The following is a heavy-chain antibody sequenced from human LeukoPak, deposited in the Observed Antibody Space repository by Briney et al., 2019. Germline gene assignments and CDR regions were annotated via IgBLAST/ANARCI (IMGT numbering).Heavy chain of an antibody. CDR2: INHSGST. D-gene: IGHD3-9*01. V-gene: IGHV4-34*01. Sequence: SETLSLTCAVYGGSFSGYYWSWIRQPAGKGLEWIGEINHSGSTNYNPSLKSRVTISVDTSKNQFSLKLSSVTAADTAVYYCARVTYYDILTGHLKAFDIWGQGTMVTVSS. CDR3: ARVTYYDILTGHLKAFDI. CDR1: GGSFSGYY. J-gene: IGHJ3*02.